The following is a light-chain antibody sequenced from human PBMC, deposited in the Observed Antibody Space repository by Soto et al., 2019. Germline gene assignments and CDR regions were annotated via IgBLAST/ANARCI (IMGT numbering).Light chain of an antibody. Sequence: DIQMTQSPSTLSGSVGDRVTITCRAIQTISSWLAWHQQKPGKAPKLLIYKASTLKSGVPSRFSGSGSGTEFTLTISSLQPDDFANYYCQHYNSYSEPFGQGTKVQLK. CDR2: KAS. J-gene: IGKJ1*01. CDR1: QTISSW. V-gene: IGKV1-5*03. CDR3: QHYNSYSEP.